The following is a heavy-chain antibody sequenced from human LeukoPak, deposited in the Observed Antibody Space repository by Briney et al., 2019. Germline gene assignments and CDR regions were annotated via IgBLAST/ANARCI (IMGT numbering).Heavy chain of an antibody. J-gene: IGHJ2*01. D-gene: IGHD6-13*01. V-gene: IGHV4-61*05. CDR2: KDYSRST. CDR1: GASISSTSYY. CDR3: ARVYYSSSYDYWYFDL. Sequence: SETLSLTCTVSGASISSTSYYWGWIRQPPGKGLEWIGYKDYSRSTNYNRSLKSRVTISVDTSKNQFSLKLSSVTAADTAVYYCARVYYSSSYDYWYFDLWGRGTLVTVSS.